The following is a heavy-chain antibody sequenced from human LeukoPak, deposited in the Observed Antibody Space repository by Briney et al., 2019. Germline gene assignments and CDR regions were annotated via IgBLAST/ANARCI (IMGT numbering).Heavy chain of an antibody. CDR2: INNDGSST. Sequence: AGGSLRLSCAASGFTFSHYWMHWVRHVPGKGLVWVSHINNDGSSTTYADSVKGRFTISRDNAKNSLYLQMNSLRAEDTALYYCARIYYYDSSGYLSPYFFDYWGQGTLVTVSS. CDR1: GFTFSHYW. V-gene: IGHV3-74*01. J-gene: IGHJ4*02. D-gene: IGHD3-22*01. CDR3: ARIYYYDSSGYLSPYFFDY.